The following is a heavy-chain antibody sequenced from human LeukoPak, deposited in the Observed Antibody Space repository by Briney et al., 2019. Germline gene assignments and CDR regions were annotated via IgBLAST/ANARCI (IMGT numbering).Heavy chain of an antibody. J-gene: IGHJ4*02. CDR3: VKDVSGSWAVDN. D-gene: IGHD6-13*01. CDR1: GFTFSSYV. V-gene: IGHV3-64D*06. Sequence: GGSLRLSCSASGFTFSSYVMHSVRQAPGKGLEYVSLSSSNGDNTFYADSVKGRFTISRDNSKNTLYLQMSSLRAEDTAVYYCVKDVSGSWAVDNRGQVTLVTVSS. CDR2: SSSNGDNT.